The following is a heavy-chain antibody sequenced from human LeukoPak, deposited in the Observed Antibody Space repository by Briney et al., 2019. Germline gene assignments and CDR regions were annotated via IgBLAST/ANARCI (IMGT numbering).Heavy chain of an antibody. CDR1: GFTFSSYW. J-gene: IGHJ4*02. V-gene: IGHV3-74*01. D-gene: IGHD4-23*01. CDR3: ARDYDGNFAVEY. Sequence: PGGSLRLSCAVSGFTFSSYWMHWVRQAPGKGLVWVSRINTDGSTTSYADSVNGRFSISRDNAKNTLYLQMNSLRAEDTAVHYCARDYDGNFAVEYWGQGTLVTVSS. CDR2: INTDGSTT.